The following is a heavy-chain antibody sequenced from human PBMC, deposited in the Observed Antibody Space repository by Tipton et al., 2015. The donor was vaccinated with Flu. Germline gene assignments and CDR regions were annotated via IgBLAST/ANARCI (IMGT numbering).Heavy chain of an antibody. CDR2: ISHSGST. V-gene: IGHV4-38-2*01. CDR3: SMSTYYYGSGSSDY. Sequence: TLSLTCAVSGYSMSTGYYWGWIRQPPGKGLEWIGSISHSGSTYYKPSLKSRVTISLDTLQNQFSLNLNSVTAADTAVYYCSMSTYYYGSGSSDYWGQGTLVTVSS. D-gene: IGHD3-10*01. CDR1: GYSMSTGYY. J-gene: IGHJ4*02.